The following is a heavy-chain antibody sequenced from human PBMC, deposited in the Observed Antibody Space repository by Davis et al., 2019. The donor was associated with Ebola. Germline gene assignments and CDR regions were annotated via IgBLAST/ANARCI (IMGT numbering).Heavy chain of an antibody. J-gene: IGHJ4*02. Sequence: PGGSLRFSCKGSGYSFSNYWIGWVRQMPGNGLEWMGIIYPDDSDTRYWSSFQGQVTISADKSISTAYLQWSSLKASDTATYYCARLMESRWADYWGQGTLVTVSS. CDR3: ARLMESRWADY. V-gene: IGHV5-51*01. D-gene: IGHD1-1*01. CDR2: IYPDDSDT. CDR1: GYSFSNYW.